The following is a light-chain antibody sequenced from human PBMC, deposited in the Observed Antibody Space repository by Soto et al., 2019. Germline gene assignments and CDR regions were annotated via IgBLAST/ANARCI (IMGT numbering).Light chain of an antibody. CDR1: SGVVGGYNY. CDR3: SSYTSSSTSV. V-gene: IGLV2-14*03. Sequence: QSVLTQPASVSGSPGQSITISCTGTSGVVGGYNYVPWYQQHPGKAPKLMIYDVSNRPSGVSNRFSGSKSGNTASLTISGLQAEDEADYYSSSYTSSSTSVFGTGTRSPS. CDR2: DVS. J-gene: IGLJ1*01.